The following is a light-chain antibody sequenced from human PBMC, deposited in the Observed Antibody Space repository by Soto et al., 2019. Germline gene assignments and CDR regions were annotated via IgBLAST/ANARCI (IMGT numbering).Light chain of an antibody. CDR3: SSYTSDWGV. V-gene: IGLV2-14*01. Sequence: QSALTQPASVSGSVGQSITISCTGTSSDVGGYDFVSWYQHHPGKAPKLIIYEVRTRPSGVSDRFSGSESGNTASLTISGLQAEDEADYYCSSYTSDWGVFGTGTKVTVL. CDR2: EVR. J-gene: IGLJ1*01. CDR1: SSDVGGYDF.